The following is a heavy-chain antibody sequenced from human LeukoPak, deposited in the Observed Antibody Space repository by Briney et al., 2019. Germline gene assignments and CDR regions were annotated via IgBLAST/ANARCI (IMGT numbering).Heavy chain of an antibody. CDR3: ARDHHRYGSGRD. Sequence: PGGSLRLSCAASGFTFSSYSMNWVRPALGKGMEWVSYISSSSSTIYYADSVKGRFTISRDNAKNSLYLQMNSLRDEDTAVYYCARDHHRYGSGRDWGQGTLVTVSS. CDR1: GFTFSSYS. D-gene: IGHD3-10*01. CDR2: ISSSSSTI. V-gene: IGHV3-48*02. J-gene: IGHJ4*02.